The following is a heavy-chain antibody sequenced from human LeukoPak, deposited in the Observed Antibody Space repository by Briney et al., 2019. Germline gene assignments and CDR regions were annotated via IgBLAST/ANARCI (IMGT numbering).Heavy chain of an antibody. J-gene: IGHJ4*02. Sequence: GGSLRLSCAASGFTVSSNYMSWVRQAPGKGLEWVSVIYSGGSTYYADSVKGRFTISRDNSKNTLYLQMNSLRAKDTAVYYCARETWNYYDSSGYYNDYWGQGTLVTVSS. D-gene: IGHD3-22*01. CDR1: GFTVSSNY. V-gene: IGHV3-66*01. CDR3: ARETWNYYDSSGYYNDY. CDR2: IYSGGST.